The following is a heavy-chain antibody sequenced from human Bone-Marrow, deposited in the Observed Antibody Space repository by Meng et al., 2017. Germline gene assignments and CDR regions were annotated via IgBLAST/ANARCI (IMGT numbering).Heavy chain of an antibody. CDR3: ARARIPLGYYDILTGPPLSGFDY. J-gene: IGHJ4*02. Sequence: GESLKISCAASGFTFSSYAMHWVRQAPGKGLEWVAVISYDGSNKYYADSVKGRFTISRDNSKNTLYLQMNSLRAEDTAVYYCARARIPLGYYDILTGPPLSGFDYWGQGTLVTVSS. D-gene: IGHD3-9*01. CDR1: GFTFSSYA. CDR2: ISYDGSNK. V-gene: IGHV3-30*01.